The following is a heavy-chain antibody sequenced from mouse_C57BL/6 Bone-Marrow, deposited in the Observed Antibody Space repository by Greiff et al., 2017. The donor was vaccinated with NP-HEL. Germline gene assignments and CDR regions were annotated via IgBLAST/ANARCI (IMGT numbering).Heavy chain of an antibody. Sequence: VQLQQPGAELVKPGASVKMSCKASGYTFTSYWITWVKQRPGQGLEWIGDIYPGSGSTNYNEKFKSKATLTVDTSSSTAYMQLSSLTSEDSAVYYCASPPYYYGSSGGYFDYWGQGTTLTVSS. CDR2: IYPGSGST. D-gene: IGHD1-1*01. V-gene: IGHV1-55*01. J-gene: IGHJ2*01. CDR3: ASPPYYYGSSGGYFDY. CDR1: GYTFTSYW.